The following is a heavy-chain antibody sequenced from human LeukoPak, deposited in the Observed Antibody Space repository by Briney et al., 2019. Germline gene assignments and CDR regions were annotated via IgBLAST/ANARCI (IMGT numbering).Heavy chain of an antibody. V-gene: IGHV3-21*01. Sequence: GGSLRLSCAASGFTFSSYHMNWVRQAPGKGLEWVSSISSSSSYIYYADSVKGRFTVSRDNSKNTLYLQMNSLRAEDTAVYYCAKDRRIAAAGKVPFDYWGQGTLVTVSS. CDR2: ISSSSSYI. J-gene: IGHJ4*02. CDR3: AKDRRIAAAGKVPFDY. D-gene: IGHD6-13*01. CDR1: GFTFSSYH.